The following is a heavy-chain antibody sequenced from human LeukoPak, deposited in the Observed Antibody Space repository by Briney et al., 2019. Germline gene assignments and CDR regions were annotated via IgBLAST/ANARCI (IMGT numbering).Heavy chain of an antibody. D-gene: IGHD6-13*01. Sequence: GGSLRLSCAASGFTFNSYWMHWVRQAPGKGLVWVSRINSDGSSTSYADSVKGRFTISRDNAENTLYLQMNSLRAEDTAVYYCARDREEYSSSWSVYYYYYYMDVWGKGTTVTVSS. CDR1: GFTFNSYW. J-gene: IGHJ6*03. CDR3: ARDREEYSSSWSVYYYYYYMDV. V-gene: IGHV3-74*01. CDR2: INSDGSST.